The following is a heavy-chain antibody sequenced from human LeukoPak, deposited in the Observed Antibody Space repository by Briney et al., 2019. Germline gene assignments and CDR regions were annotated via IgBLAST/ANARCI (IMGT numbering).Heavy chain of an antibody. J-gene: IGHJ1*01. CDR1: GFTFSDYY. V-gene: IGHV3-11*03. D-gene: IGHD3-16*01. Sequence: GGSLRLSCAASGFTFSDYYMSCIRQAPGKGLEWVPYISSSSSYTNYADSVKGRFTISRDNAKNSLYLQMNSLRAEDTAVYYCARPSLPWGRDSATEHWGQGTLVTVSS. CDR3: ARPSLPWGRDSATEH. CDR2: ISSSSSYT.